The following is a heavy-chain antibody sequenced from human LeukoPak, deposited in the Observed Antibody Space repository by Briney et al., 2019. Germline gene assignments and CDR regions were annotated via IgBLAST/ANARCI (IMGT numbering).Heavy chain of an antibody. CDR2: ISYDGGNK. V-gene: IGHV3-30*03. J-gene: IGHJ4*02. CDR1: GFTFSSYG. D-gene: IGHD1-20*01. CDR3: AREEGITGPYFDY. Sequence: GGSLRLSCAASGFTFSSYGMHWVRQAPGKGLEWVAVISYDGGNKYYADSVKGRFTISRDNSKNTLYLQMNSLRAEDTAVYYCAREEGITGPYFDYWGQGTLVTVSS.